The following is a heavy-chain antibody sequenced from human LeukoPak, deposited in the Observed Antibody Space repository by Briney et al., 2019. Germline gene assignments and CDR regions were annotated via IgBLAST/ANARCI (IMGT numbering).Heavy chain of an antibody. Sequence: SETLSLTCTVSGGSISSYYWSWIRQPPGKGLEWVGYTYYSGSTNYNPSLKSRVTISVDTSKNQFSLKLSSVTAADTAVYYCAREADSSSFDPWGQGTLVTVSS. V-gene: IGHV4-59*01. CDR2: TYYSGST. CDR3: AREADSSSFDP. CDR1: GGSISSYY. D-gene: IGHD6-6*01. J-gene: IGHJ5*02.